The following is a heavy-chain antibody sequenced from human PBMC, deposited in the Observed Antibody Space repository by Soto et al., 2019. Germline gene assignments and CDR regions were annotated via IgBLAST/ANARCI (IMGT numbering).Heavy chain of an antibody. CDR2: INAGNGNT. V-gene: IGHV1-3*01. D-gene: IGHD3-10*01. CDR3: AREASLLWFGTPPTYYLDY. J-gene: IGHJ4*02. CDR1: GYTFTSYA. Sequence: ASVKVSCKASGYTFTSYAMHWVRQAPGQRLEWMGWINAGNGNTKYSQKFQGRVTITRDTSASTAYMELSSLRSEDTAVYYCAREASLLWFGTPPTYYLDYWGQGTLVTVSS.